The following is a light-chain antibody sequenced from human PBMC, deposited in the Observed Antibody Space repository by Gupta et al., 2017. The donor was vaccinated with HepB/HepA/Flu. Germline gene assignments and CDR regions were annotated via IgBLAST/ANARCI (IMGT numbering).Light chain of an antibody. J-gene: IGKJ4*01. Sequence: DTQMTQSPSSLSASVGDRVTISCRASQGISRYLNWYRHKPGKAPELLIYTASKLQSGAPSRFSGSGSGTDFTLTIISLQAEDFATYYCQQSYSLPLTFGGGTKVEIK. V-gene: IGKV1-39*01. CDR3: QQSYSLPLT. CDR1: QGISRY. CDR2: TAS.